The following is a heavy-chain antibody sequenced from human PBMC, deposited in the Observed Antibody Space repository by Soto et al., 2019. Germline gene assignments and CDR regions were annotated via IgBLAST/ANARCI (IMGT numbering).Heavy chain of an antibody. CDR1: GGTFSSYT. CDR2: IIPILGIA. CDR3: ASRYDSSDY. D-gene: IGHD3-22*01. V-gene: IGHV1-69*02. J-gene: IGHJ4*02. Sequence: QVQLVQSGAEVKKPGSSVKVSCKASGGTFSSYTISWVRQAPGQGLEWMGRIIPILGIANYAQKFQGRVTITADKSMSIAYMELSSLRSEDTAVYYCASRYDSSDYWGQGTLVTVSS.